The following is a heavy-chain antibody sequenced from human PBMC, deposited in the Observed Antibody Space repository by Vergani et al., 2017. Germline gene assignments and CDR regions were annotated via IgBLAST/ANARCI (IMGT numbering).Heavy chain of an antibody. V-gene: IGHV4-59*01. CDR1: GGSISSYY. CDR2: IYYSGST. J-gene: IGHJ6*02. D-gene: IGHD3-22*01. CDR3: ARTYYYDTSGLNLDI. Sequence: QVQLQESGPGLVKPSETLSLTCTVSGGSISSYYWSWIRQPPGKGLEWIGYIYYSGSTDYNPSLKSRVTISVDTSKNQFSLKLSSVTAADTAVYYCARTYYYDTSGLNLDIWGQGTTVTVSS.